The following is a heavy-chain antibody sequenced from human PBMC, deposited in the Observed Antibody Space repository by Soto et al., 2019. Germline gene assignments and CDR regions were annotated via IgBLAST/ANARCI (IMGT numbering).Heavy chain of an antibody. Sequence: QITLKESGPTLVKPTQTLTLTCAFSGFSLRTSGVGVGWIRQPPGKALEWLALIYWDGYKHYSPSLKSRLTITEDNPKNPGVLTMTNMDPVDTATYYFAHQGGGDRILDYWGQGTLVTVSS. J-gene: IGHJ4*02. V-gene: IGHV2-5*02. CDR1: GFSLRTSGVG. CDR3: AHQGGGDRILDY. D-gene: IGHD3-16*01. CDR2: IYWDGYK.